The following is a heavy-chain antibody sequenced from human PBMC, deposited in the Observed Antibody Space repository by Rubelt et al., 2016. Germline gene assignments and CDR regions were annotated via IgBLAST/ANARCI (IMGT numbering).Heavy chain of an antibody. CDR3: ARSHADAFDI. J-gene: IGHJ3*02. V-gene: IGHV4-34*01. Sequence: QVQLQQWGAGLLKPSETLSLTCAVYGGSFSGYYWSWIRQPPGKGLEWIGEINHSGSTNYNPSLKGRVTISVDTSKNQFSLKLSSVTAADTAVYYCARSHADAFDIWGQGTMVTVSS. CDR2: INHSGST. CDR1: GGSFSGYY.